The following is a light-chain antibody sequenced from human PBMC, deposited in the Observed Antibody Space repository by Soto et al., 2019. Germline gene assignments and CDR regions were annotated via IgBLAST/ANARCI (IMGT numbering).Light chain of an antibody. V-gene: IGLV2-14*01. CDR3: SSYTSSSTVV. CDR1: SSDVGDYNY. J-gene: IGLJ2*01. CDR2: DVS. Sequence: QSALTQPASVSGSPGQSITISCTGTSSDVGDYNYVSWYQQHPGKAPKLMIYDVSNRPSGVSNRFSGSKSGNTASLTISGLQAEDESDYYCSSYTSSSTVVFGGVTKLTVL.